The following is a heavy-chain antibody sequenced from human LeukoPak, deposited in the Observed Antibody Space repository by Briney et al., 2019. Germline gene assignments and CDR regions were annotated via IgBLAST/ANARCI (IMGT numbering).Heavy chain of an antibody. CDR1: GGSISRYY. CDR2: IYYSGST. CDR3: ARDSGTTGEVEFDP. Sequence: SETLSLTCTVSGGSISRYYWSWIRQPPGKGLEWIGYIYYSGSTIYNPSLKRRVTISVDTSKNQFSLKLSSVTAADTAVYYCARDSGTTGEVEFDPWGQGTLVTVSS. V-gene: IGHV4-59*12. J-gene: IGHJ5*02. D-gene: IGHD3-10*01.